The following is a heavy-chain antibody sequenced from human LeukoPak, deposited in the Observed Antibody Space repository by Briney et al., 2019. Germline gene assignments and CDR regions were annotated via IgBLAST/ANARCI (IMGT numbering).Heavy chain of an antibody. CDR1: GGSISSSSYY. J-gene: IGHJ6*03. CDR2: IYYSGST. CDR3: ARQRQQWLNYYYYMDV. Sequence: SETLSLTCTVSGGSISSSSYYWGWIRQPPGKGLEWIGSIYYSGSTYYNPSLKSRVTISVDTSKNQFSLKLSSVTAADTAVYYCARQRQQWLNYYYYMDVWGKGTTVTISS. D-gene: IGHD6-19*01. V-gene: IGHV4-39*01.